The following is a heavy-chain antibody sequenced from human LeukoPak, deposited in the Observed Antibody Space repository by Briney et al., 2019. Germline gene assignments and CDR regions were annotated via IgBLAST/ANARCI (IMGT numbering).Heavy chain of an antibody. J-gene: IGHJ3*02. CDR2: ISTYSGNT. CDR3: ARKGRIPKVRGDDALDI. Sequence: GASVKVSCKASGYTFTYYGISWVRQAPGQGLEWMAWISTYSGNTHYAQNLQGRVSLSTDTSTSTASMELTSLRSDDTAIYYCARKGRIPKVRGDDALDIWGQGTMVTVSS. CDR1: GYTFTYYG. V-gene: IGHV1-18*01. D-gene: IGHD3-10*01.